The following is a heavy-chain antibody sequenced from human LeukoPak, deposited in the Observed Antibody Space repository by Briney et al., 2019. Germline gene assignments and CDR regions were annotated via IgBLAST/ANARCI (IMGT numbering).Heavy chain of an antibody. CDR1: GDSHHRAY. V-gene: IGHV4-59*01. Sequence: PWESLCLTRAVSGDSHHRAYWSWIRQPPGKGLEWIGYIYNSGSTNYKPSLMSRVTISVDTSKNQFSLKLSFVTAADTAVYYCASVWTQHITMVRGVILHYLDCWGQGTLVTVSS. CDR3: ASVWTQHITMVRGVILHYLDC. J-gene: IGHJ4*02. CDR2: IYNSGST. D-gene: IGHD3-10*01.